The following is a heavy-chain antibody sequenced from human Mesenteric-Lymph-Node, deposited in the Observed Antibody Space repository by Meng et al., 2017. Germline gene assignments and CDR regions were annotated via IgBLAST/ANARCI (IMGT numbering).Heavy chain of an antibody. CDR2: TYYRSKWYN. J-gene: IGHJ2*01. CDR1: GDSVSNNIAA. V-gene: IGHV6-1*01. CDR3: VRDVNLDWYFDL. Sequence: VQLQQSGPGLVKPSQTLSLTCAISGDSVSNNIAAWHWIRQSPSRGLEWLGRTYYRSKWYNDYAESVKSRITINPDTSKNQIFLHLKSVTPEDTAVYHCVRDVNLDWYFDLWGRGTLVTVSS.